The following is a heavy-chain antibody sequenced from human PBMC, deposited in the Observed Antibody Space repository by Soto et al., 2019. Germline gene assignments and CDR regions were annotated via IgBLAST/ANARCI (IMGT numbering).Heavy chain of an antibody. V-gene: IGHV4-59*08. CDR3: ARHAASGIAAAGMFEY. J-gene: IGHJ4*02. CDR1: GGSISSYY. CDR2: IYYSGST. Sequence: SETLSLTCTVSGGSISSYYWSWIRQPPGKGLEWIGYIYYSGSTNYNPSLKSRVTISVDTSKNQFSLKLSSVTAADTAVYYCARHAASGIAAAGMFEYWGQGTLVTVSS. D-gene: IGHD6-13*01.